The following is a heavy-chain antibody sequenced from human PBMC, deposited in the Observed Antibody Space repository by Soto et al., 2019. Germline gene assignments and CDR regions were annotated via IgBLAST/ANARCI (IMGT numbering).Heavy chain of an antibody. CDR3: AKRGYYDFWSGREYYYYGMDV. V-gene: IGHV3-23*01. D-gene: IGHD3-3*01. Sequence: GGSLRLSCAASGFTFSSYAMSWVRQAPGKGLEWVSAISGSGGSTYYADSVKGRFTISRDNSKNTLYLQMNSLRAEDTAVYYCAKRGYYDFWSGREYYYYGMDVWGQGTTVTVSS. CDR1: GFTFSSYA. CDR2: ISGSGGST. J-gene: IGHJ6*02.